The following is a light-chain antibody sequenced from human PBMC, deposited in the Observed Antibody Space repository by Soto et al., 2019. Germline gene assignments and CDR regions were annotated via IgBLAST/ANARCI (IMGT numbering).Light chain of an antibody. J-gene: IGLJ1*01. CDR3: SSFTRSNSYV. CDR1: SSDVGAYNY. CDR2: DVS. Sequence: QSAVTQPASVSGSPGQSITISCTGTSSDVGAYNYVSWYQQHPGKVPKLMIYDVSDRPSGVSNRFSGSKSGNTASLTISGLQAEAEADYYCSSFTRSNSYVFGTGTKVTVL. V-gene: IGLV2-14*03.